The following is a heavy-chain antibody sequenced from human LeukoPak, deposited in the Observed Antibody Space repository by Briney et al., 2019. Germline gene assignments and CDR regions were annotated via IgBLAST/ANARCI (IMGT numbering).Heavy chain of an antibody. J-gene: IGHJ5*02. CDR1: GGSISSGDYY. Sequence: SETLSLTCTVSGGSISSGDYYWSWIRQPPGKGLEWIGYIYYSGSTYYNPSLKSRVTISVDTSKNQFSLKLSSVTAADTAVYYCARGVVPVAIDWFDPWGQGTLVTVSS. V-gene: IGHV4-30-4*01. D-gene: IGHD2-2*02. CDR2: IYYSGST. CDR3: ARGVVPVAIDWFDP.